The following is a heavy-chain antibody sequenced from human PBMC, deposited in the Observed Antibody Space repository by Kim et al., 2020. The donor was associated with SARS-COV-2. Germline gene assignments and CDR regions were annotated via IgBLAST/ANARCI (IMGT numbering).Heavy chain of an antibody. CDR3: AREGAAGGWFFSWFDP. Sequence: QKFQGRFAITRDTSASTVYMELRSLRSEDTAVYYCAREGAAGGWFFSWFDPWGQGTLVTVSS. D-gene: IGHD3-10*01. J-gene: IGHJ5*02. V-gene: IGHV1-3*01.